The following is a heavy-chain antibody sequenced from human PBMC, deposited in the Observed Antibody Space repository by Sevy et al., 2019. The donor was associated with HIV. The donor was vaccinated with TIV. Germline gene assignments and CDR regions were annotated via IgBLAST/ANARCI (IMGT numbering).Heavy chain of an antibody. CDR2: ISAYNGNT. Sequence: ASVKVSCKASGYTFTSYGISWVRQAPGQGLEWMGWISAYNGNTNYAQKLQGRVTMTTDTSTSTAYMELRSLRSDDTAVYYCARDPDIVVVPAAIFFDYWGQGTLVTVSS. CDR1: GYTFTSYG. CDR3: ARDPDIVVVPAAIFFDY. V-gene: IGHV1-18*01. D-gene: IGHD2-2*02. J-gene: IGHJ4*02.